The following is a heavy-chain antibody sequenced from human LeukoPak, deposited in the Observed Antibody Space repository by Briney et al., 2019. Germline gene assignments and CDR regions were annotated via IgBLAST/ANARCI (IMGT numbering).Heavy chain of an antibody. V-gene: IGHV3-23*01. CDR2: ISGSGGST. CDR1: GFTFSSYA. CDR3: AKDRDDYVWGSYLGAFDI. Sequence: GGSLRLSCAASGFTFSSYAMSWVRQAPGKGLEWVSLISGSGGSTYYADSVKGRFTISRDNLKNTLYPQMNSLRAEDTAVFYCAKDRDDYVWGSYLGAFDIWGQGTMVTVSS. J-gene: IGHJ3*02. D-gene: IGHD3-16*01.